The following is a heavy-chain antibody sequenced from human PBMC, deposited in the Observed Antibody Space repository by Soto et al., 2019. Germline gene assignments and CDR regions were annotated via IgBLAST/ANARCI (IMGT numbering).Heavy chain of an antibody. CDR2: ISHNDEPRI. Sequence: QVQLVESGGGVVQPGSSLRLSCAASGFSFKHYAFHWVRQAPGKGLQWVALISHNDEPRIFYADSVQGRFTISRDNFKNTVYLQMNSLRDEDTAVYHCARGVRAETYYSDFDYWGQGTQVTVSS. V-gene: IGHV3-30*01. CDR1: GFSFKHYA. D-gene: IGHD3-10*01. CDR3: ARGVRAETYYSDFDY. J-gene: IGHJ4*01.